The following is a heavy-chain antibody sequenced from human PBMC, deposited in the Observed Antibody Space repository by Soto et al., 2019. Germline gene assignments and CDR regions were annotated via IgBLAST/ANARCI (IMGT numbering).Heavy chain of an antibody. Sequence: ASVKVSCKASGYTFTSYAMHWVRQAPGQRLEWMGWINAGSGNTKYSQKFQGRVTITRDTSTSTAYMELSSLRSEDTAVYYCARDRGGYYYGMDVWGQGTTVTVSS. CDR2: INAGSGNT. V-gene: IGHV1-3*01. CDR1: GYTFTSYA. CDR3: ARDRGGYYYGMDV. J-gene: IGHJ6*02. D-gene: IGHD3-10*01.